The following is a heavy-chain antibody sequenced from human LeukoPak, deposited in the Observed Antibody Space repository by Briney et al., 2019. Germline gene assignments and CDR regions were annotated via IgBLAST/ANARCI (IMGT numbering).Heavy chain of an antibody. CDR2: ISSSGST. D-gene: IGHD2-21*01. Sequence: SQTLSLTCKVSGGSISSGSHYWSWIRQPAGKGLEWIGRISSSGSTIYNPSLKSRVTISVDTSKKQFSLKLSSVTAADTGVYYCARSYCGGDCYLPFHNWFDPWGQGTLVTVSS. J-gene: IGHJ5*02. CDR3: ARSYCGGDCYLPFHNWFDP. V-gene: IGHV4-61*02. CDR1: GGSISSGSHY.